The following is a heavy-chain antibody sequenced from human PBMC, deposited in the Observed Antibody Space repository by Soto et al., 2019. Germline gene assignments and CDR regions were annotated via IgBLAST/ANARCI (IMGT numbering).Heavy chain of an antibody. J-gene: IGHJ4*02. CDR1: GGTFSNFT. CDR3: ARPAMGYSSGWFDY. V-gene: IGHV1-69*13. CDR2: HIPIYGTT. Sequence: ASVKVSCKASGGTFSNFTISWVRQAPGQGLEWIGGHIPIYGTTNYAQKFRGRVTITADESTTTAYMELSSLRSEDTAVYYCARPAMGYSSGWFDYWGQGTLVTVSS. D-gene: IGHD6-19*01.